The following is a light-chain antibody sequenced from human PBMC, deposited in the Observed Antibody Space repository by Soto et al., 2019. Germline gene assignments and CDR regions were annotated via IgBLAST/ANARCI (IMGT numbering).Light chain of an antibody. Sequence: ETLMTQSPATLSVSPGERATLSCRASQSVSTNLAWFQQKPGQAPRLLIYGASTRATGIPARFSGSGSGTDFTLTISSLQSEDFAGYYCQQYNNWPTAITFGPGTKVDIK. CDR2: GAS. CDR3: QQYNNWPTAIT. CDR1: QSVSTN. V-gene: IGKV3-15*01. J-gene: IGKJ3*01.